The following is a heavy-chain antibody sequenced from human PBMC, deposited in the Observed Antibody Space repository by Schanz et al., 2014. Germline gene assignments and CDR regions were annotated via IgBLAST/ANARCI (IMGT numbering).Heavy chain of an antibody. CDR1: GGTFSSFG. J-gene: IGHJ4*02. CDR2: IIPSLGLA. Sequence: VQLEQSGAEVKKPGSSVKVSCKASGGTFSSFGINWVRQAPGQGLEWMGRIIPSLGLAKYEQKFQDKVTITADTSTTTAYMELSGLRSEDTAVYYCARDAVTSVLTPGFYYWGQGTLVTVSS. D-gene: IGHD4-17*01. V-gene: IGHV1-69*04. CDR3: ARDAVTSVLTPGFYY.